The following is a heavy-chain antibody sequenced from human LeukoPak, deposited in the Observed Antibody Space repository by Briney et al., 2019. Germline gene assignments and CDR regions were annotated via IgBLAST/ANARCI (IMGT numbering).Heavy chain of an antibody. Sequence: GGSLRLSCAASGFTVSSNYMSWVRQAPGKGLEWVSVIYSGGSTYYADSVKGRFTISRDNSKNTLYLQMSSLRAEDTAVYYCAKPWQWLINDAFDIWGQGTMVTVSS. V-gene: IGHV3-66*04. CDR1: GFTVSSNY. CDR2: IYSGGST. D-gene: IGHD6-19*01. J-gene: IGHJ3*02. CDR3: AKPWQWLINDAFDI.